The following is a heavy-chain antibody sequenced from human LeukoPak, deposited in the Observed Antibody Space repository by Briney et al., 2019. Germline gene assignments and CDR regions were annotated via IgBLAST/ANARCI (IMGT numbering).Heavy chain of an antibody. V-gene: IGHV4-34*01. Sequence: SETLSLTCTVFGDSIISGGYYWSWIRQPPGKGLEWIGEINHSGSTNYNPSLKSRVTISVDTSKNQFSLKLSSVTAADTAVYYCARGRHYYDSSGYYYNYWGQGTLVTVSS. D-gene: IGHD3-22*01. CDR1: GDSIISGGYY. J-gene: IGHJ4*02. CDR2: INHSGST. CDR3: ARGRHYYDSSGYYYNY.